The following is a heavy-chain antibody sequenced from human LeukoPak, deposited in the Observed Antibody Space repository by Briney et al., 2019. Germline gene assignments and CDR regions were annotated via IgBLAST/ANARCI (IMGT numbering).Heavy chain of an antibody. CDR3: ASRGIQGFGGVIVPLPFDY. J-gene: IGHJ4*02. V-gene: IGHV4-39*01. CDR1: GGSISSSSYY. D-gene: IGHD3-16*02. CDR2: IYYSGST. Sequence: SETLSLTCTVSGGSISSSSYYWGWIRQPPGKGLEWLGSIYYSGSTYYNPSLKSRVTISVDTSKNQFSLKLSSVTAADTAVYYCASRGIQGFGGVIVPLPFDYWGQGTLVTVSS.